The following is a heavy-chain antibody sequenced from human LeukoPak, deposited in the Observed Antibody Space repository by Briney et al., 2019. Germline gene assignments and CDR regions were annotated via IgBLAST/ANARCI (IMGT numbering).Heavy chain of an antibody. J-gene: IGHJ5*02. Sequence: GASVKVSCKASGYTFTSYGISWVRQATGQGLEWMGWMNPNSGNTGYAQKFQGRVTITRNTSISTAYMELSSLRSEDTAVYYCARGRYLSFVVPAATSWFDPWGQGTLVTVSS. CDR1: GYTFTSYG. D-gene: IGHD2-2*01. CDR2: MNPNSGNT. V-gene: IGHV1-8*03. CDR3: ARGRYLSFVVPAATSWFDP.